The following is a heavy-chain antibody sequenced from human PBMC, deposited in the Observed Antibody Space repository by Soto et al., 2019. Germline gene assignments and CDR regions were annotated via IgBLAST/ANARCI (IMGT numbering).Heavy chain of an antibody. CDR1: GGSISSSSYY. J-gene: IGHJ4*02. CDR3: ARDIRRYNWNQVAFDY. Sequence: PSETLSLTCTVSGGSISSSSYYWGWIRQPPGKGLEWIGSIYYSGSTYYNPSLKSRVTISVDTSKNQFSLKLSSVTAADTAVYYCARDIRRYNWNQVAFDYWGQGTLVTV. CDR2: IYYSGST. D-gene: IGHD1-20*01. V-gene: IGHV4-39*02.